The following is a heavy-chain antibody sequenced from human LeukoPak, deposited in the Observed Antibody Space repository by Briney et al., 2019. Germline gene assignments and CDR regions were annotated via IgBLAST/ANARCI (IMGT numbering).Heavy chain of an antibody. D-gene: IGHD4-11*01. Sequence: SETLSLTCTVSGGSISSYYWSWIRQPPGKGLEWIGYIYYSGSTNYNPSLKSRVTISVDTSKNQFSLKLSSVTAADTAAYYCARVQVTTPAWFDPWGQGTLVTVSS. CDR2: IYYSGST. J-gene: IGHJ5*02. CDR1: GGSISSYY. V-gene: IGHV4-59*01. CDR3: ARVQVTTPAWFDP.